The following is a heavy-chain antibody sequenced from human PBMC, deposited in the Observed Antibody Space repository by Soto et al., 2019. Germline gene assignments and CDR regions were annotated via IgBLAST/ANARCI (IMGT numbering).Heavy chain of an antibody. V-gene: IGHV3-9*01. D-gene: IGHD3-22*01. Sequence: EVQLVESGGGLLQPGRSLRLSCAASGFTFDDYAMHWVRQAPGKGLEWVSGISWNSGSIGYADSVKGRFTISRDNAKKSLYLQMNSLRAEDTALYYCAKDSHLYYDTTGAFDYWGQGTLVTVSS. J-gene: IGHJ4*02. CDR2: ISWNSGSI. CDR1: GFTFDDYA. CDR3: AKDSHLYYDTTGAFDY.